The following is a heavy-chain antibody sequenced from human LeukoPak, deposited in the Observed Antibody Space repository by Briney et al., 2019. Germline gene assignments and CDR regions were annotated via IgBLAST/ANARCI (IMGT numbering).Heavy chain of an antibody. D-gene: IGHD1-26*01. V-gene: IGHV3-30-3*01. Sequence: PGGSLRLSCAASGFTFSSYAITWVRQAPGKGLEWVAVISYDGSNKYYADSVKGRFTISRDNSKNTLYLQMNSLRAEDTAVYYCARDLQGSYYYYYGTDVWGQGTTVTVSS. CDR3: ARDLQGSYYYYYGTDV. CDR2: ISYDGSNK. CDR1: GFTFSSYA. J-gene: IGHJ6*02.